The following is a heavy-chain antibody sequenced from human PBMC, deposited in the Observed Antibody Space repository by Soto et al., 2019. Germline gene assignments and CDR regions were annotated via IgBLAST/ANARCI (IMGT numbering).Heavy chain of an antibody. J-gene: IGHJ6*02. D-gene: IGHD2-8*01. V-gene: IGHV3-21*01. Sequence: GESLKISCAASGFTFSSYSMNWVRQAPGKGLEWVSSISSSSSYIYYADSVKGRFTISRDNAKNSLYLQMNSLGAEDTAVYYCATESPVFDYYYGMDVWGQGTTVTVSS. CDR3: ATESPVFDYYYGMDV. CDR1: GFTFSSYS. CDR2: ISSSSSYI.